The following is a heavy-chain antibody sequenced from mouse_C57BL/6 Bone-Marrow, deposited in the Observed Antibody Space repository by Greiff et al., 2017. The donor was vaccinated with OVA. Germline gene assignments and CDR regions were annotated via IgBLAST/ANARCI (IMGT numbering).Heavy chain of an antibody. CDR1: GYTFTDYY. CDR3: ARKDIYYDYSWFAY. V-gene: IGHV1-75*01. Sequence: QVQLKESGPELVKPGASVKISCKASGYTFTDYYINWVKQRPGQGLEWIGWIFPGSGSTYYNEKFKGKAKLTVDKSSSTAYMLLSSLTSEDSAVYFCARKDIYYDYSWFAYWGQGTLVTVSA. J-gene: IGHJ3*01. D-gene: IGHD2-4*01. CDR2: IFPGSGST.